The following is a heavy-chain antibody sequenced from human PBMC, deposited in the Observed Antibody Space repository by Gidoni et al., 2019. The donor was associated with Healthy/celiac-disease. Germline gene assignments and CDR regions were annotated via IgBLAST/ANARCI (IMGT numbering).Heavy chain of an antibody. CDR1: GFTFSSYS. CDR3: AREGPRLWFGELFRFDY. D-gene: IGHD3-10*01. CDR2: ISSSSSTI. Sequence: EVQLVESGGGLVQPGGSLRLSGAAYGFTFSSYSMNWVRQAPGKGLECVSYISSSSSTIYYADSVKGRFTISRDNAKNSLYLQMNSLRAEDTAVYYCAREGPRLWFGELFRFDYWGQGTLVTVSS. J-gene: IGHJ4*02. V-gene: IGHV3-48*01.